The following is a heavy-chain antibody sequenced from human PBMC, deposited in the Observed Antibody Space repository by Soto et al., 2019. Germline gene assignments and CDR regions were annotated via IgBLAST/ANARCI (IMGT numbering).Heavy chain of an antibody. CDR2: INAGNGTT. Sequence: QVQLVQSGAEVKKPGASVKVSCKASGYTFTSYAMHWVRQAPGQRLEWMGWINAGNGTTKYSQKFPGRVTITRDTSASTAHMELSSLRSEDTAVYYCARGPGGPDGPGDYWGQGTLVTVSS. J-gene: IGHJ4*02. D-gene: IGHD2-15*01. V-gene: IGHV1-3*01. CDR1: GYTFTSYA. CDR3: ARGPGGPDGPGDY.